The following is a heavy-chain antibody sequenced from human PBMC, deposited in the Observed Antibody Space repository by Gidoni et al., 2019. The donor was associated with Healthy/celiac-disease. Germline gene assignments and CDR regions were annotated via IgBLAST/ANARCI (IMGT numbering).Heavy chain of an antibody. CDR3: ARGTGYCSGGSCYPGGY. Sequence: QVQLQQWGAGLLKPSETLSLTCAVYGGSFSGYYWSWSRQPPGKGLEWIGEINHSGSTNYNPSLKSRVTISVDTSKNQFSLKLSSVTAADTAVYYCARGTGYCSGGSCYPGGYWGQGTLVTVSS. J-gene: IGHJ4*02. CDR2: INHSGST. CDR1: GGSFSGYY. V-gene: IGHV4-34*01. D-gene: IGHD2-15*01.